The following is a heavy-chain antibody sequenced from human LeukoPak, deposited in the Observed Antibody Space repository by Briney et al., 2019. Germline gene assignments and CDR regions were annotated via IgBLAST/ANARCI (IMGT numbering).Heavy chain of an antibody. CDR3: WSSGKSGFDY. Sequence: TLSLTCTVSGGSISSSSYYWGWIRQPPGKALEWLARIDWDDDKYYSTSLKTRLTISKDTSKNQVVLTMTNMDPVDTATYYCWSSGKSGFDYWGQGTLVTVSS. V-gene: IGHV2-70*11. CDR1: GGSISSSSYY. CDR2: IDWDDDK. D-gene: IGHD6-6*01. J-gene: IGHJ4*02.